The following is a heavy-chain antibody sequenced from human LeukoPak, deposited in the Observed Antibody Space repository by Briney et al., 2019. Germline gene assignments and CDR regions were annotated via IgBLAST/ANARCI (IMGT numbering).Heavy chain of an antibody. CDR2: IHDSGST. D-gene: IGHD6-19*01. CDR1: GATVSSYY. V-gene: IGHV4-59*08. J-gene: IGHJ4*02. CDR3: ASWSYSVWDFAS. Sequence: SERHSPTCTVSGATVSSYYWNWIRQPPGKGLEWIGYIHDSGSTKYNPSLKSRVTISVDTSKNQFSLKLSSVTAADTAVYYCASWSYSVWDFASSGQRTLVTVSS.